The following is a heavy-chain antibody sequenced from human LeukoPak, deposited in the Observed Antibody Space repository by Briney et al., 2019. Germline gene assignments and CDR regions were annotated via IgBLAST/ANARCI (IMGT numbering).Heavy chain of an antibody. D-gene: IGHD1-26*01. CDR1: GFTLSSYG. J-gene: IGHJ4*02. CDR2: IWYDGSNK. V-gene: IGHV3-33*06. Sequence: PGGSLRLSCAASGFTLSSYGMHWVRQAPGKGLEWVAVIWYDGSNKYYADSVRGRFTISRDNSKNTLYLQMNSLRAEDTAVYYCAKASGATLFDYWGQGTLVTVSS. CDR3: AKASGATLFDY.